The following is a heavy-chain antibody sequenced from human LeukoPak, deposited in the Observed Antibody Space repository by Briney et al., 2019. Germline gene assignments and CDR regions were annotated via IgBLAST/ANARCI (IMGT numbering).Heavy chain of an antibody. CDR1: GGSISSSSYY. V-gene: IGHV4-39*01. J-gene: IGHJ4*02. Sequence: SETLSLTCTVSGGSISSSSYYWGWIRQPPGKELEWIGSIYYSGSTYYNPSLKSRVTISVDTSKNQFSLKLSSVTAADTAMYYCASHPLPAAFSDYWGQGTLVTVSS. CDR2: IYYSGST. CDR3: ASHPLPAAFSDY. D-gene: IGHD2-2*01.